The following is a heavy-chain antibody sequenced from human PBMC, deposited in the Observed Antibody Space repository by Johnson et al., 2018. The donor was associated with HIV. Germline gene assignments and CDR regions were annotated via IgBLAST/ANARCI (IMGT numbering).Heavy chain of an antibody. CDR1: GFTFSSYG. V-gene: IGHV3-30*02. J-gene: IGHJ3*02. CDR2: IRYDGSNK. Sequence: QVQLVESGGGVVQPGGSRRLSCAASGFTFSSYGMHWVRQAPGKGLEWVAFIRYDGSNKYYADSVKGRFTISRDNSKNTLYLQMSSLRAEDTAVYYCVKGIDSSSWYAFDIWGQGTMVTVSS. D-gene: IGHD6-13*01. CDR3: VKGIDSSSWYAFDI.